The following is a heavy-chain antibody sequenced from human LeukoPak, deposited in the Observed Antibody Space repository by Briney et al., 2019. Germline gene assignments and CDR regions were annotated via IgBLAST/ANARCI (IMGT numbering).Heavy chain of an antibody. CDR3: ARRYNESPRDIRFDH. Sequence: SETLSLTCTVPGGSISFYHWSWIRQPPGKGLEWIAYVDYTGSANYNPSLKSRVSISLDTSKNQFSLQLRSVTAADTAVYYCARRYNESPRDIRFDHWGQGTLVTVSS. J-gene: IGHJ4*02. V-gene: IGHV4-59*01. CDR1: GGSISFYH. CDR2: VDYTGSA. D-gene: IGHD1-1*01.